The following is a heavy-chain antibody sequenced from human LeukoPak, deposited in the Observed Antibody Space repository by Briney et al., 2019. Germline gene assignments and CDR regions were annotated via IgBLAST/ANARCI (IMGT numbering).Heavy chain of an antibody. CDR3: TRDEVGNDSSGYQAD. Sequence: PSETLSLTCTVSGGSISSYYWSWIRQPPGKGLEWIGYIYYSGSTNYNPSLKSRVTISVDTSKNQFSLKLSSVTAADTAVYYCTRDEVGNDSSGYQADWGQGTLVTVSS. J-gene: IGHJ4*02. V-gene: IGHV4-59*01. CDR1: GGSISSYY. D-gene: IGHD3-22*01. CDR2: IYYSGST.